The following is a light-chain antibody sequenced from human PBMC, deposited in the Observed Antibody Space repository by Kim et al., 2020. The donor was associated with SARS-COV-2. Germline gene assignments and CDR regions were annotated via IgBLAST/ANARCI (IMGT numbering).Light chain of an antibody. Sequence: CAARTGAVTRAHLPNWFQQKPEQPPRTLFYNTKNNPPWTPARFSGSPLGGKAALTLSGVQREEGAAYYCLLLSNDPWVFGGGPKVTVL. CDR3: LLLSNDPWV. CDR2: NTK. J-gene: IGLJ3*02. CDR1: TGAVTRAHL. V-gene: IGLV7-43*01.